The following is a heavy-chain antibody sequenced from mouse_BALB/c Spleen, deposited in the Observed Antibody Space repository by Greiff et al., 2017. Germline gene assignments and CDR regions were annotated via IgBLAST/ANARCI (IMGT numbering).Heavy chain of an antibody. Sequence: ESGPGLVKPSQSLSLTCSVTGYSITSGYYWNWIRQFPGNKLEWMGYISYDGSNNYNPSLKNRISITRDTSKNQFFLKLNSVTTEDTATYYCARGGDYDAYFDYWGQGTTLTVSS. CDR3: ARGGDYDAYFDY. J-gene: IGHJ2*01. V-gene: IGHV3-6*02. D-gene: IGHD2-4*01. CDR1: GYSITSGYY. CDR2: ISYDGSN.